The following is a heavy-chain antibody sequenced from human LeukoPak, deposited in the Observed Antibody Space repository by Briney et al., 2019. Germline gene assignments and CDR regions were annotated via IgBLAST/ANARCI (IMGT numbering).Heavy chain of an antibody. J-gene: IGHJ6*02. CDR1: GYSFTSYW. Sequence: GESLKISCKGSGYSFTSYWIGWVRQMPGKGLEWMGIIYPGDSDTRYSPSFQGQVTISADKSISTAYLQWSSLKASDTAMYYCARSRYSYGYDYYYYYGMDVWGQGTTVTVS. CDR3: ARSRYSYGYDYYYYYGMDV. CDR2: IYPGDSDT. V-gene: IGHV5-51*01. D-gene: IGHD5-18*01.